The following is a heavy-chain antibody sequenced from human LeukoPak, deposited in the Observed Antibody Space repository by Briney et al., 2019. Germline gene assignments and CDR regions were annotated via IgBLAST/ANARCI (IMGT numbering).Heavy chain of an antibody. CDR1: GFTFSSYA. D-gene: IGHD2-2*01. Sequence: PGRSLRLSCAASGFTFSSYAMHWVRQAPGKGLEWVAVISYDGSNKYYADSVKGRFTISRDNSKNTLYLQMNSLRAEDTAVYYCARDLSSGMPGGFDYWGQGTLVTVSS. V-gene: IGHV3-30-3*01. J-gene: IGHJ4*02. CDR2: ISYDGSNK. CDR3: ARDLSSGMPGGFDY.